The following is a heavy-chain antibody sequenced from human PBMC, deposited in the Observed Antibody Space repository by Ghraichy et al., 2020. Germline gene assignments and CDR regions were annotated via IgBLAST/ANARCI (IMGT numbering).Heavy chain of an antibody. D-gene: IGHD3-3*01. CDR3: ARPTRILWSGYYGNGMDV. J-gene: IGHJ6*02. Sequence: ASVKVSCKASGYTFTSYYMHWVRQAPGQGLEWMGIINPSGGSTSYAQKFQGRVTMTRDTSTSTVYMELSSLRSEDTAVYYCARPTRILWSGYYGNGMDVWGQGTTVTVSS. CDR1: GYTFTSYY. CDR2: INPSGGST. V-gene: IGHV1-46*01.